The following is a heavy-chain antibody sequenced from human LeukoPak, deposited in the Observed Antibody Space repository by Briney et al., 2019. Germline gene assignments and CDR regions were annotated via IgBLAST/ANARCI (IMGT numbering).Heavy chain of an antibody. CDR1: GFTFSSYA. D-gene: IGHD6-19*01. J-gene: IGHJ4*02. CDR3: VSPVAGYFDN. CDR2: IYYSGST. Sequence: PGGSLRLSCAASGFTFSSYAMSWVRQPPGMGLEWIGSIYYSGSTYYNPSLKSRVTISVDTSKNQFSLKLSSVTAADTAVYYCVSPVAGYFDNWGQGTLVTVSS. V-gene: IGHV4-39*01.